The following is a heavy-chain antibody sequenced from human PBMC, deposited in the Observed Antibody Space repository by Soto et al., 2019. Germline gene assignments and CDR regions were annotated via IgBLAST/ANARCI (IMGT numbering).Heavy chain of an antibody. Sequence: GGSLRLSCAASGFTFTTYVMHWVRQAPGKGLDWVAVISYDGSNSHYADSVKGRFTISRDNSKNTLYLQMDSLRAEDTAVYHCAKPSGRFYFDSSGYYSLDSWGQGTLVTVSS. CDR3: AKPSGRFYFDSSGYYSLDS. CDR2: ISYDGSNS. CDR1: GFTFTTYV. V-gene: IGHV3-30*18. D-gene: IGHD3-22*01. J-gene: IGHJ4*02.